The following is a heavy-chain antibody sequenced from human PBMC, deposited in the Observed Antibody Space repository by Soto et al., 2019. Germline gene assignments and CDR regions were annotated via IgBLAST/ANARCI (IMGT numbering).Heavy chain of an antibody. D-gene: IGHD3-3*01. CDR1: GFTFGDYA. CDR2: IRSKAYGGTT. J-gene: IGHJ6*02. Sequence: GGSLRLSCTASGFTFGDYAMSWFRQAPGKGLEWVGFIRSKAYGGTTEYAASVKGRFTISRDDSKSIAYLQMNSLKTEDTAVYYCTRDKPPTIFGLVIYYYGMDVWGQGTTVTVSS. CDR3: TRDKPPTIFGLVIYYYGMDV. V-gene: IGHV3-49*03.